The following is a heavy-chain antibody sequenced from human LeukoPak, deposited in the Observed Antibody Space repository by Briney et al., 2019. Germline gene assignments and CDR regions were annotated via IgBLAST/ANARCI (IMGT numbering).Heavy chain of an antibody. V-gene: IGHV3-21*01. CDR2: ISSSSRYI. D-gene: IGHD1-26*01. J-gene: IGHJ3*02. Sequence: PGGSLRLSCAASGFTFSSYSMTWVRQAPGKGLEWVSSISSSSRYIYYADSVKGRFTISRDNAKNSLYLQMNSLRAEDTAVYYCASEIVGATRGAFDIWGQGTMVTVSS. CDR3: ASEIVGATRGAFDI. CDR1: GFTFSSYS.